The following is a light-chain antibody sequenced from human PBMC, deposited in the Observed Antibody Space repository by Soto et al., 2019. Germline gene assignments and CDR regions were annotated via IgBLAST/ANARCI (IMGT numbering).Light chain of an antibody. J-gene: IGLJ1*01. CDR2: EVS. CDR1: SSDVGVYNY. Sequence: QSALTQPASVSGSPGQSITISCTGTSSDVGVYNYVSWYQQHPGKAPKLMIFEVSNRPSGVSNRFSGSKSGNTASLTISGLQDEDEADYYCSSYTDSSTHYVFGTGTKVTVL. CDR3: SSYTDSSTHYV. V-gene: IGLV2-14*01.